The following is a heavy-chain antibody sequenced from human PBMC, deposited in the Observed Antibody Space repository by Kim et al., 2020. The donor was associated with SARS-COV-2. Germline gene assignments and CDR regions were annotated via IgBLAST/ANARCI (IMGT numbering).Heavy chain of an antibody. J-gene: IGHJ4*02. CDR1: GFTFGDYA. D-gene: IGHD1-20*01. CDR3: TRSLTAGH. V-gene: IGHV3-49*04. CDR2: IRSKAHGETT. Sequence: GGSLRLSCTTSGFTFGDYAMSWVRQAPGKGLEWVGCIRSKAHGETTEYAASVKGRFTVSRDDSKSIAYLQMNSLKTEDTAVYYCTRSLTAGHWGQGALVT.